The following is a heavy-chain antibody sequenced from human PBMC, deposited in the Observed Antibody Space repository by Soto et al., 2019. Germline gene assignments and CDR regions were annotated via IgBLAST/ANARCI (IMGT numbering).Heavy chain of an antibody. CDR2: ISNSGST. CDR1: GSSISSGYY. D-gene: IGHD3-10*01. Sequence: PSETLSLTCVVSGSSISSGYYWGRIRQPPGKGLEWIGSISNSGSTYYNPSLSSRVTISVDTSKNQFSLKLSSVTAADTAAYYCATLSSTYCYGSGAAWFDPWGQGTLVTVS. V-gene: IGHV4-38-2*01. J-gene: IGHJ5*02. CDR3: ATLSSTYCYGSGAAWFDP.